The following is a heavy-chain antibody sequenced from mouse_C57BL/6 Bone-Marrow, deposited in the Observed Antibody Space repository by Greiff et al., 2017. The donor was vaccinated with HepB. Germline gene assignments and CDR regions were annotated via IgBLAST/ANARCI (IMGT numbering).Heavy chain of an antibody. CDR2: IDPEDGDT. V-gene: IGHV14-1*01. Sequence: EVKLVESGAELVRPGASVKLSCTASGFNIKDYYMHWVKQRPEQGLEWIGRIDPEDGDTEYAPKFQGKATMTADTSSNTAYLQLSSLTSEDTAVYYCTTGYYGSSYLYYFDYWGQGTTLTVSS. D-gene: IGHD1-1*01. CDR3: TTGYYGSSYLYYFDY. CDR1: GFNIKDYY. J-gene: IGHJ2*01.